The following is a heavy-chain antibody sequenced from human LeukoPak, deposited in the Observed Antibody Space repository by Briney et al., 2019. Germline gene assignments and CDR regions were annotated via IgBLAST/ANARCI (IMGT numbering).Heavy chain of an antibody. CDR3: ARHRWYSYDPFDY. Sequence: SSETLSLTCTVSGGSISSYYWSWIRQPPGKGLEWIGYIYYSGSTNYNPSLKSRVTISVDTSKNQFSLKLSSVTAADTAVYYCARHRWYSYDPFDYWGQGTLVTVSS. CDR2: IYYSGST. J-gene: IGHJ4*02. V-gene: IGHV4-59*08. D-gene: IGHD3-22*01. CDR1: GGSISSYY.